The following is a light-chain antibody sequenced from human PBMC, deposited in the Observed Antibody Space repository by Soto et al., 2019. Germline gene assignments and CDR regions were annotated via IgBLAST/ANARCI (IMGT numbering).Light chain of an antibody. V-gene: IGKV3-11*01. CDR1: QSVNIY. J-gene: IGKJ5*01. CDR2: DAS. Sequence: EIVLTQSPATLSLSPGERATLSCRASQSVNIYLAWYQQKPGQAPRLLIYDASNRATGIPARFSGSGSGTDFTLTITRLEPEDFAVYYCQQRVDWPITFGQGTRLEIK. CDR3: QQRVDWPIT.